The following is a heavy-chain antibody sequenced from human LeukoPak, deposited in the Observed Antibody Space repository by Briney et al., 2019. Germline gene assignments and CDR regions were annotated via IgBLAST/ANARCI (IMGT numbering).Heavy chain of an antibody. V-gene: IGHV3-23*01. CDR3: AKGRLGDYYYDMDV. CDR2: ITYSGGTT. CDR1: GFTFNNYA. Sequence: GESLRLSCAASGFTFNNYALTWVRQAPGKGLEWASTITYSGGTTYYAVSVKGRFTLSRDNSKNTLYLQMNSLRVEDTAVYYCAKGRLGDYYYDMDVWGQGTTVTVSS. J-gene: IGHJ6*02.